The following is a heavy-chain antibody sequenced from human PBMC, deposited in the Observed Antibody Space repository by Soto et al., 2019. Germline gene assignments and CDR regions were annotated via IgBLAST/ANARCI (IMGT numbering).Heavy chain of an antibody. CDR3: AKGAKGYYYYMDV. Sequence: EVQLVESGGGLVQPGRSLRLSCAASGFTFDDYAMHWVRQAPGKGLEWVSGISWNSGSIGYADSAKGRFTISRDNAKNSLYLQMNSLRAEDTALYYCAKGAKGYYYYMDVWVKGSTVTVSS. D-gene: IGHD5-12*01. V-gene: IGHV3-9*01. CDR2: ISWNSGSI. CDR1: GFTFDDYA. J-gene: IGHJ6*03.